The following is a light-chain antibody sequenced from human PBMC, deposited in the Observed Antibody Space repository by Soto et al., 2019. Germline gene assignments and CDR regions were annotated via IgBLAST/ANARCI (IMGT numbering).Light chain of an antibody. CDR3: QLYSTSLFT. Sequence: IVLTQSPATQSLSPGERATLSCRASQSVSSYLAWYQQKPGQAPRLLIYGASSRATGIPDRFSGSGYGTDFTLTISRLEPEDFAVYYCQLYSTSLFTFAQGTRLEIK. CDR1: QSVSSY. CDR2: GAS. V-gene: IGKV3-20*01. J-gene: IGKJ5*01.